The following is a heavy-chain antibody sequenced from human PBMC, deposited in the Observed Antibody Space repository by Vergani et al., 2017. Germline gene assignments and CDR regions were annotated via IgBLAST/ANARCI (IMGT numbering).Heavy chain of an antibody. CDR3: AKHFRGWGIEC. CDR1: GFTFNQYG. J-gene: IGHJ4*02. CDR2: TWYDGNNK. Sequence: QVQLVESGGGVVQPGRSLRLSCAASGFTFNQYGMHWVRQAPGKGLEWVAVTWYDGNNKKYADSVKGRFTISRDNSKSTMYLQMNSLRDEDTATYYCAKHFRGWGIECWGKGTQVIVS. D-gene: IGHD3-16*01. V-gene: IGHV3-33*06.